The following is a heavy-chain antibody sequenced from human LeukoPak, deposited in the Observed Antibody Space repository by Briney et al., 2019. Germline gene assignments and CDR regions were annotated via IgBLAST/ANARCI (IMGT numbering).Heavy chain of an antibody. D-gene: IGHD3-22*01. CDR2: IYYSGST. Sequence: SETLSLTCTVSGGSISSYYWNWIRQSPGKGLEWIGYIYYSGSTNYNPSLKSRVTISVDTSKNQFSLKLSSVTAADTAVYYCARGADSSGYYSIFYFDYWGQGTVVTVSS. V-gene: IGHV4-59*01. CDR1: GGSISSYY. CDR3: ARGADSSGYYSIFYFDY. J-gene: IGHJ4*02.